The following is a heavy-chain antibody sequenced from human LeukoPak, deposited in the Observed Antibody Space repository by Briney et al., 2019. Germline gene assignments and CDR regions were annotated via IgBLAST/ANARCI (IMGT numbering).Heavy chain of an antibody. CDR2: VKTDGTTT. CDR3: HPLAYITN. D-gene: IGHD3-10*01. CDR1: GFTFSSRW. Sequence: GGSLRLSCAVSGFTFSSRWMHWVRQAPGKGLVWVALVKTDGTTTNYADSVKGRFTASSDNAKNTVYLQMSSLRVEDTAVYFCHPLAYITNWGQGTLVTVSS. V-gene: IGHV3-74*01. J-gene: IGHJ4*02.